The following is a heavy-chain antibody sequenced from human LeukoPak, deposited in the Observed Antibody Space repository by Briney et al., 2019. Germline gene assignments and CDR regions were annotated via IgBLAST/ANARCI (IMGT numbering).Heavy chain of an antibody. J-gene: IGHJ4*02. CDR2: ISYDGSNK. V-gene: IGHV3-30*18. D-gene: IGHD4-17*01. CDR1: GFTFSSYG. CDR3: AKDRDDYGDLWGY. Sequence: GGSLRLSCAASGFTFSSYGMHWVRQAPGKGLEWVAVISYDGSNKYYADSVKGRFTISRDNSKNTLYLQMNSLRAEDTAVYYCAKDRDDYGDLWGYWGQGTLVTVSS.